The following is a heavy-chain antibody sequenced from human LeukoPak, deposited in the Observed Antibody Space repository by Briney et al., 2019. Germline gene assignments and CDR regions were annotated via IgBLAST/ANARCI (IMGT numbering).Heavy chain of an antibody. CDR1: GGSISSYY. J-gene: IGHJ6*03. D-gene: IGHD1-7*01. V-gene: IGHV4-59*01. CDR3: ARGQQLELPSYYYYYMDV. Sequence: SSETLSLTCTVSGGSISSYYRSWIRQPPGKGLEWIGYIYYSGSTNYNPSLKSRVTISVDTSKNQFSLKLSSVTAADTAVYYCARGQQLELPSYYYYYMDVWGKGTTVTVSS. CDR2: IYYSGST.